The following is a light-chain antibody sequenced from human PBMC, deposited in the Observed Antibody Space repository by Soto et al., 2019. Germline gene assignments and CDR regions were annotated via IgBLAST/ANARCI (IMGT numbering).Light chain of an antibody. CDR2: KDS. Sequence: SYELTQPPAVSVSPGQRARITCSGDALPKQYAYWYQQKPGQAPVLVIYKDSERPSGIPERFSGSSSGTTVTLTISGVQAEDEADYYCQSADSSGTYKVFGTGTKLTVL. J-gene: IGLJ1*01. CDR3: QSADSSGTYKV. V-gene: IGLV3-25*02. CDR1: ALPKQY.